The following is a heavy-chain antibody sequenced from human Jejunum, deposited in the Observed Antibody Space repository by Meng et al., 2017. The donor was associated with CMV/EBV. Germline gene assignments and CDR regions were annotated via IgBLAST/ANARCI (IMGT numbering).Heavy chain of an antibody. V-gene: IGHV5-51*01. CDR2: TFPVDSDT. CDR1: GYRFNIYW. J-gene: IGHJ4*02. CDR3: AREMVRGVADS. Sequence: CKTSGYRFNIYWIGWVRQMPGKGLEWMGSTFPVDSDTRYSPSFEGQVTLSVDRSISTAYLQWSSLKASDTAIYYCAREMVRGVADSWGQGTLVTVSS. D-gene: IGHD3-10*01.